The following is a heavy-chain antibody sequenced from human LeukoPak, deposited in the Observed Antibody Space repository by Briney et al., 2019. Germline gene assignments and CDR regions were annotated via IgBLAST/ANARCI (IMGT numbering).Heavy chain of an antibody. J-gene: IGHJ5*02. V-gene: IGHV3-74*01. CDR3: ARALAVAGTGGFDP. CDR1: GFTFSSYW. Sequence: GGSLRLSCAASGFTFSSYWMHWVRQAPGKGLVWVSRINSDGSSTSYADSVKGRFTISRDNAKNTLYLQMNSLRAEDTAVYYCARALAVAGTGGFDPWGQGTLVTVTS. CDR2: INSDGSST. D-gene: IGHD6-19*01.